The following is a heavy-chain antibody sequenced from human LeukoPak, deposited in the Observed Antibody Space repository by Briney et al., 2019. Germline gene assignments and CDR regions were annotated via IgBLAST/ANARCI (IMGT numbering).Heavy chain of an antibody. CDR1: GFTFSSYA. CDR2: ISGSGGST. V-gene: IGHV3-23*01. J-gene: IGHJ4*02. Sequence: GGSLRLSCAASGFTFSSYAMSWVRQAQGKGLEWVSAISGSGGSTYYADSVKGRFTISRDNSKNTLYLQMNSLRAEDTAVYYCAKDSVVVTAIWIVGPTTGDYWGQGTLVTVSS. CDR3: AKDSVVVTAIWIVGPTTGDY. D-gene: IGHD2-21*02.